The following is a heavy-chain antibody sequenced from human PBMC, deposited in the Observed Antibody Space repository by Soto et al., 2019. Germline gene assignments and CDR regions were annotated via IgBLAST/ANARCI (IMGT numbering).Heavy chain of an antibody. CDR3: ARTPIAVAGAYFDY. CDR2: IIPIFGTA. CDR1: GGTFSSYA. J-gene: IGHJ4*02. V-gene: IGHV1-69*13. Sequence: SVKVSCKVSGGTFSSYAISWVRQAPGQGLEWMGGIIPIFGTANYAQKFQGRVTITADESTSTAYMELSSLRSEDTAVYYCARTPIAVAGAYFDYWGQGTLVTVSS. D-gene: IGHD6-19*01.